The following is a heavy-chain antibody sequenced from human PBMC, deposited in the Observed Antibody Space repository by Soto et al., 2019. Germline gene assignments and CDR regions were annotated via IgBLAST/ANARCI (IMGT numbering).Heavy chain of an antibody. CDR3: ARLGFYYQSLDP. J-gene: IGHJ5*02. Sequence: SETLSLTCAVSGGSISSSNWWSWVRQPPGKGLEWIGEIYHSGSTNYNPSLKSRVTISLETSKSQFSLTLSSVTASDTAVYYCARLGFYYQSLDPWGHGTLVTVSS. D-gene: IGHD2-2*01. CDR2: IYHSGST. V-gene: IGHV4-4*02. CDR1: GGSISSSNW.